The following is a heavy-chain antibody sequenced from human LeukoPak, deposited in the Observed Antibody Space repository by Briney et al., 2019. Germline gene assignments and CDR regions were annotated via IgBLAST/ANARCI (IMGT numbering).Heavy chain of an antibody. Sequence: GGSVRLSCVGSGFPFSSYDMSWVRQAPGRGLEWVAGLSGSGGTTYYADSVKGRFTISRDNAKNSLYLQMNSLRVEDTAVYYCARTYWPEEKWLVPRGDFDYWGQGTLVTVSS. J-gene: IGHJ4*02. CDR3: ARTYWPEEKWLVPRGDFDY. CDR2: LSGSGGTT. CDR1: GFPFSSYD. D-gene: IGHD6-19*01. V-gene: IGHV3-23*01.